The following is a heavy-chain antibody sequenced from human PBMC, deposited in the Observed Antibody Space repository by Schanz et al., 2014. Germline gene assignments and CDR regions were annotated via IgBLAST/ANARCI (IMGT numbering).Heavy chain of an antibody. CDR3: ARENLNWEAFDI. Sequence: EVQLLESGGGLVQPGGSLRLSCAASGFTFSTYAMSWVRQAPGKGLEWVSLISGSGGSTYYADSVKGRFTISRDNSKNTLYLQMSSLRAEDTAVYYCARENLNWEAFDIWGQGTVVTVSS. D-gene: IGHD7-27*01. CDR2: ISGSGGST. V-gene: IGHV3-23*01. J-gene: IGHJ3*02. CDR1: GFTFSTYA.